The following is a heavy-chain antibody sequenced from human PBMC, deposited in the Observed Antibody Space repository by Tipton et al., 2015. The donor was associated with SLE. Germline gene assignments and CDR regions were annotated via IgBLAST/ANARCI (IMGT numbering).Heavy chain of an antibody. CDR1: GFTVSSNY. V-gene: IGHV3-53*01. Sequence: GSLRLSCAASGFTVSSNYMSWVRQAPGKGLEWVSVIYSGGSTYYADSVKGRFTISRDNSKNTLYLQMNSLRAEDTAVYYRAKVRDPVIPNDAFDIWGQGTMVTVSS. D-gene: IGHD2-21*01. CDR2: IYSGGST. J-gene: IGHJ3*02. CDR3: AKVRDPVIPNDAFDI.